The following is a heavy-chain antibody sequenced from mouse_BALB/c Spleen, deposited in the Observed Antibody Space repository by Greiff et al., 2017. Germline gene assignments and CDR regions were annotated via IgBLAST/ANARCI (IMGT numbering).Heavy chain of an antibody. J-gene: IGHJ2*01. CDR2: IRSKSNNYAT. CDR1: GFTFTTYA. CDR3: VRQYYYGSSYYFDD. D-gene: IGHD1-1*01. V-gene: IGHV10-1*02. Sequence: EVQLVESGGGLVQPKGSLKLSCAASGFTFTTYAMNWVRQAPGKGLEWVARIRSKSNNYATYYADSVKDSFTISRDDSQSMLYLQMNNLKTEDTAMYYCVRQYYYGSSYYFDDGGQGTTLTVSS.